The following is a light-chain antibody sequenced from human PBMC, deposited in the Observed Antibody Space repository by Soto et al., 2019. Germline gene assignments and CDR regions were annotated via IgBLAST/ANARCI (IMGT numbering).Light chain of an antibody. CDR1: SSDVGGYNY. Sequence: QSVLTQSASVSGSPGQSITISCTGTSSDVGGYNYVSWYQQYPGKAPKLVIYEVNNRPSGVSDRFSGSKSGNTASLTISGLQAEDEADYYCSSYTTSNTFVVFGGGTKLTVL. V-gene: IGLV2-14*01. CDR2: EVN. J-gene: IGLJ2*01. CDR3: SSYTTSNTFVV.